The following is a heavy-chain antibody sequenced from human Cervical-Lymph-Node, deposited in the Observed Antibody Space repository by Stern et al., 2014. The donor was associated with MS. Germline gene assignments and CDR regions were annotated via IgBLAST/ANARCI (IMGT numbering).Heavy chain of an antibody. CDR1: GDSISRRSYY. D-gene: IGHD2-2*01. J-gene: IGHJ4*02. CDR2: IYYGGNA. V-gene: IGHV4-61*01. Sequence: DQLVESGPGLVKPSETLSLTCTVSGDSISRRSYYWSWIRQPPGKGLEWIGFIYYGGNAKYNPSLNSRVTILQDSSKNQISLKLNSVTAADSAVYYCARDGYSSTEYYLEYWGQGILVTVSS. CDR3: ARDGYSSTEYYLEY.